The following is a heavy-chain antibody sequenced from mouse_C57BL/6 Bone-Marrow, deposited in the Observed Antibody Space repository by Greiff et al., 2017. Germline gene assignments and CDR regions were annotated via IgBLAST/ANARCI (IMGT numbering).Heavy chain of an antibody. CDR2: ISRSSSTI. Sequence: EVMLVEPGGGLVKPGGSLKLSCAASGFTFSDYGMHWVRQAPEKGLEWVAYISRSSSTIYYADTVKGRFTISRDNATNTLFLQRSSLRSEDTAKYYCAGGEDSPYAMDYWGQGTSVTVSS. V-gene: IGHV5-17*01. CDR3: AGGEDSPYAMDY. CDR1: GFTFSDYG. D-gene: IGHD2-12*01. J-gene: IGHJ4*01.